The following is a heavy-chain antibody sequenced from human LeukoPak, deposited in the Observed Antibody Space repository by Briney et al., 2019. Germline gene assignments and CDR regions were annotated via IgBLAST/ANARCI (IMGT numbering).Heavy chain of an antibody. CDR1: GGTFSSYA. CDR3: ARSPSLEYCSSTSCYLGY. J-gene: IGHJ4*02. D-gene: IGHD2-2*01. V-gene: IGHV1-69*01. Sequence: ASVKVSCKASGGTFSSYAISGVRQAPGQGLEWMGGIIPIFGTANYAQKFQGRVTITADESTSTAYMELSSLRSEDTAVYYCARSPSLEYCSSTSCYLGYWGQGTVVTVSS. CDR2: IIPIFGTA.